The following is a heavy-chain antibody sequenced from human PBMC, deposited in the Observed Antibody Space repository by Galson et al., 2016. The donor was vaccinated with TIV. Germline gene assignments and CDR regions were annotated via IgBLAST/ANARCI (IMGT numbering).Heavy chain of an antibody. Sequence: TLSLTCTVSGDSISDGDSFWSWIRQPPGKGLEWIGYIYYSGRTYYNPSHKSRVTISVDRSTNQFSLKLASVTAADTALYYCARANGHYYYGMDVWGQGTTVTVSS. CDR1: GDSISDGDSF. CDR3: ARANGHYYYGMDV. CDR2: IYYSGRT. V-gene: IGHV4-30-4*08. J-gene: IGHJ6*02. D-gene: IGHD2-8*01.